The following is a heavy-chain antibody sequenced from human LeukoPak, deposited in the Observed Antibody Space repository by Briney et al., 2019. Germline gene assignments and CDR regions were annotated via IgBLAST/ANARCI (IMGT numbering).Heavy chain of an antibody. V-gene: IGHV1-69*13. CDR3: ARENRQKEYSSSSGGYYYYMDV. J-gene: IGHJ6*03. D-gene: IGHD6-6*01. Sequence: SVKVSCKASGYTFTGYYMHWVRQAPGQGLEWMRGIIPIFGTANYAQKFQGRVTITADESTSTAYMELSSLRSEDTAVYYCARENRQKEYSSSSGGYYYYMDVWGKGTTVTVSS. CDR2: IIPIFGTA. CDR1: GYTFTGYY.